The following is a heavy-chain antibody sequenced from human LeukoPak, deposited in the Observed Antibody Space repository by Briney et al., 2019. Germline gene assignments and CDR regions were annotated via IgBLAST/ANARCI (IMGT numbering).Heavy chain of an antibody. CDR3: AKAPPGKFDP. J-gene: IGHJ5*02. D-gene: IGHD3-10*01. V-gene: IGHV3-23*01. CDR2: ISGSGDNT. Sequence: PGGSLRLSCAASGFVFSNYGINWVRQAPGKGLEWVSAISGSGDNTYYAHSVKGRFTISRDNSKNTLYLQMNSLRAEDTAVYYCAKAPPGKFDPWGQGTLVTVSS. CDR1: GFVFSNYG.